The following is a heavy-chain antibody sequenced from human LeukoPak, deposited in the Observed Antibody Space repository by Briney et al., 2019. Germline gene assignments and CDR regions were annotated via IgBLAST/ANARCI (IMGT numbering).Heavy chain of an antibody. CDR2: ISSSSSTI. CDR1: GFTFSSYS. D-gene: IGHD4-17*01. Sequence: GGSLRLSCAASGFTFSSYSMNWVRQAPGKGLEWVSYISSSSSTIYYADSVKGRFTISRDNAKNSLYLQMNSLRAEDTAVYYCARDRGPMVTVTKIDYWGQGTLVTVSS. J-gene: IGHJ4*02. V-gene: IGHV3-48*04. CDR3: ARDRGPMVTVTKIDY.